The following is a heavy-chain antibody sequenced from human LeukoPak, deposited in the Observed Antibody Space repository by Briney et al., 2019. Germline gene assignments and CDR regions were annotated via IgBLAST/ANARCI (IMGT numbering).Heavy chain of an antibody. CDR1: GGTFSSYA. D-gene: IGHD2-21*02. J-gene: IGHJ4*02. Sequence: GASVKVSCKASGGTFSSYAISWVRQAPGQGLEWTGRIIPILGIANYAQKFQGRVTITADKSTSTAYMELSSLRSEDTAVYYCARERGCGGDCYRYFDYWGQGTLVTVSS. CDR3: ARERGCGGDCYRYFDY. V-gene: IGHV1-69*04. CDR2: IIPILGIA.